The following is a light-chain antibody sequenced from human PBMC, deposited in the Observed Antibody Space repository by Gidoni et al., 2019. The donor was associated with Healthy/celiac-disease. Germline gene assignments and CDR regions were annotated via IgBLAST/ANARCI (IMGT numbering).Light chain of an antibody. CDR3: QQYYSTLSLT. Sequence: DIVLTQSPDSLAVSLGERDNINCKSSQSVLYSSNNKNYLAWYQQKPGQPPKLLIYWASTRESGVPDRFSGSGSGTDFTLTISSLQAEDVAVYYCQQYYSTLSLTFGGGTKVEIK. J-gene: IGKJ4*01. V-gene: IGKV4-1*01. CDR2: WAS. CDR1: QSVLYSSNNKNY.